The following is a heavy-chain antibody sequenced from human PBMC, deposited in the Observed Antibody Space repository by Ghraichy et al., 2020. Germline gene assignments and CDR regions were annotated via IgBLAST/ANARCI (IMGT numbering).Heavy chain of an antibody. D-gene: IGHD5-18*01. J-gene: IGHJ6*03. V-gene: IGHV4-34*01. CDR2: INHSGST. CDR1: GGSFSGYY. CDR3: ARRGGYSYGPRISYYYYYMDV. Sequence: SETLSLTCAVYGGSFSGYYWSWIRQPPGKGLEWIGEINHSGSTNYNPSLKSRVTISVDTSKNQFSLKLSSVTAADTAVYYCARRGGYSYGPRISYYYYYMDVWGKGTTVTVSS.